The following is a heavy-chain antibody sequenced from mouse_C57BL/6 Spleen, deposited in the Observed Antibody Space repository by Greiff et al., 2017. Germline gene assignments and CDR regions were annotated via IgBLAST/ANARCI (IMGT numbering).Heavy chain of an antibody. CDR1: GYAFSSYW. Sequence: QVQLKQSGAELVKPGASVKISCKASGYAFSSYWMNWVKQRPGKGLEWIGQIYPGDGDTNYNGKFKGKATLTADKSSSTAYMQLSSLTSEDSAVYFCARGATDWYFDVWGTGTTVTVSS. V-gene: IGHV1-80*01. CDR2: IYPGDGDT. J-gene: IGHJ1*03. CDR3: ARGATDWYFDV. D-gene: IGHD3-1*01.